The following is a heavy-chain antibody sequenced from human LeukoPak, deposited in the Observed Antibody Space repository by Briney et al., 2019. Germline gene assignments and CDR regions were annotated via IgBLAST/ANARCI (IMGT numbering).Heavy chain of an antibody. CDR1: GFTFSNHG. J-gene: IGHJ4*02. V-gene: IGHV3-33*01. CDR3: ARDRLEAVTDDDYFDY. Sequence: GRSLRLSCAASGFTFSNHGMHWVRQAPGKGPEWVALIWYDGSSKYYGDSVKGRFTISRDNSKNTVYLQMNSLRAEDTGVYYCARDRLEAVTDDDYFDYWGQGTLVTVSS. D-gene: IGHD2-21*02. CDR2: IWYDGSSK.